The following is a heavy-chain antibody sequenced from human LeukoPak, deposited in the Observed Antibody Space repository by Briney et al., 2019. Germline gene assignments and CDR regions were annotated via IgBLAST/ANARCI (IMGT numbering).Heavy chain of an antibody. CDR1: SFIFSGHW. Sequence: GGSLRLSCEGSSFIFSGHWMNWVRQTPGKGLEWVASIKEYGSERQYVDSVKGRFSISRDNSKTTPYLQINSLRSEGTAVYYCATPFYGDYDGWAHYTTLFRNYIDYWSQGTLVTVYS. J-gene: IGHJ4*02. CDR2: IKEYGSER. V-gene: IGHV3-7*01. D-gene: IGHD4-17*01. CDR3: ATPFYGDYDGWAHYTTLFRNYIDY.